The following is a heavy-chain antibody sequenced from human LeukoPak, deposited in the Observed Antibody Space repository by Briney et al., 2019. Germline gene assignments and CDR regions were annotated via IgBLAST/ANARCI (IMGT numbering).Heavy chain of an antibody. Sequence: GGSLRLSCAASGFTFSSYGMSWVRQAPGKGLEWVSAISGSGGSTYYADSVKGRFTISRDNSKNTLYLQMNSLRAEDTAVYYCAKGYDILTGFDYWGQGTLVTVSS. D-gene: IGHD3-9*01. CDR3: AKGYDILTGFDY. CDR2: ISGSGGST. CDR1: GFTFSSYG. V-gene: IGHV3-23*01. J-gene: IGHJ4*02.